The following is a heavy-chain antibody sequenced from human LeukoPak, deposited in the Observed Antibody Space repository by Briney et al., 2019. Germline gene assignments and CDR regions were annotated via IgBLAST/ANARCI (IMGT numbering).Heavy chain of an antibody. CDR1: GFSINTNY. V-gene: IGHV3-66*01. D-gene: IGHD4-17*01. Sequence: GGSLRLSCVVSGFSINTNYMSWVRQAPGKGLEWVSVIYSGGSAHYIDSVKDRFTISRDISTNTISLEMSSLRVGDTAVYYCARDYNNSPDGHFYYQGMDVWGQGTTVIVSS. J-gene: IGHJ6*02. CDR2: IYSGGSA. CDR3: ARDYNNSPDGHFYYQGMDV.